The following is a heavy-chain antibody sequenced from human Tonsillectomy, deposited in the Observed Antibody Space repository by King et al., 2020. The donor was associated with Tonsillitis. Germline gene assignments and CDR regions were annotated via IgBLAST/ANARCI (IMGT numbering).Heavy chain of an antibody. Sequence: VQLVESGGGLVKPGGSLRLSCAASGFSVNDAWMSWVRQAPGKGPEWVGRIESNSDGGTTDYAASVKDRFSISRQGSQNTLYLQMNSLKIEDTAVYYCTTGLHSGNCFEFDSWGPGTLVTVSS. CDR3: TTGLHSGNCFEFDS. CDR2: IESNSDGGTT. J-gene: IGHJ4*02. V-gene: IGHV3-15*04. CDR1: GFSVNDAW. D-gene: IGHD4-11*01.